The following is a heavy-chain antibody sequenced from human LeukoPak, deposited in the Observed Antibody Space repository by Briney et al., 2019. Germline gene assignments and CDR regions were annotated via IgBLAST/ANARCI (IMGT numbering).Heavy chain of an antibody. Sequence: SETLSLTCAVSGGSISSTSYYWAWIRQPPGKGLEWIGTIYYSGSTYHNPSLKSRVTISVDTSKNQFSLKVSSVTAADTALYYCARHLYGDYGPFDYWGQGTLVTVSS. D-gene: IGHD4-17*01. CDR3: ARHLYGDYGPFDY. CDR2: IYYSGST. V-gene: IGHV4-39*01. CDR1: GGSISSTSYY. J-gene: IGHJ4*02.